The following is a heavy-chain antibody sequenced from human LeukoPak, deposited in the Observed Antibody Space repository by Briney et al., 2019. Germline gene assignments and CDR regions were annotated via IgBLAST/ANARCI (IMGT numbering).Heavy chain of an antibody. D-gene: IGHD6-6*01. V-gene: IGHV3-7*01. CDR3: ARRGGSSSRRSPIDY. Sequence: GGSLGLSCTASGFTFSDYWMTWVRQAPGKGPEWVANIKQDGSQRYYVDSVRGRFTISRDNAKNSLFLQINGLRAEDTAVYYCARRGGSSSRRSPIDYWGQGTLVTVSS. CDR1: GFTFSDYW. J-gene: IGHJ4*02. CDR2: IKQDGSQR.